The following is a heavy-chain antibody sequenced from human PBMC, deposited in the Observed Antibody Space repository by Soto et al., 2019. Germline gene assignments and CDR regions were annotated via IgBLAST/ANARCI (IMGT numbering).Heavy chain of an antibody. D-gene: IGHD3-16*01. CDR3: ARENPAGLEVWYYYYGMDV. V-gene: IGHV3-11*06. Sequence: XGSLRLSCAASGFTFSDYYMSWIRQAPGKGLEWVSYISSSSSYTNYADSVKGRFTISRDNAKNSLYLQMNRLRAEDTAVYYCARENPAGLEVWYYYYGMDVWGQGTTVTVSS. CDR2: ISSSSSYT. J-gene: IGHJ6*02. CDR1: GFTFSDYY.